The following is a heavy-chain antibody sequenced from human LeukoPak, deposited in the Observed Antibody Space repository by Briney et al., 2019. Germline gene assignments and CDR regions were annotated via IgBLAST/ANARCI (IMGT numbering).Heavy chain of an antibody. CDR2: NNPNSGGT. D-gene: IGHD3-9*01. J-gene: IGHJ3*02. CDR3: ARIGGDYDILTGYPTLTDAFDI. CDR1: GYTFTGYY. V-gene: IGHV1-2*06. Sequence: GASVKVSCKXSGYTFTGYYMHWVRQAPGQGLEWMGRNNPNSGGTNYSQKFQGRVTMTRDTSISTAYMELSRLRSDDTAVYYCARIGGDYDILTGYPTLTDAFDIWGQGTMVTVSS.